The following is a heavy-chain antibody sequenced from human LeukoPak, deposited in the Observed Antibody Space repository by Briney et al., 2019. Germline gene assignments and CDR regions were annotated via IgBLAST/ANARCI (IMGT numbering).Heavy chain of an antibody. CDR2: IYYSGST. Sequence: SETLSLTCTVSGGSISSSSYYWGWIRQPPGKGLEWIVSIYYSGSTYYNPSLKSRVTISVDTSKNQFSLKLSSVTAADTAVYYCARLSPGEGAFDIWGQGTMVTVSS. CDR1: GGSISSSSYY. J-gene: IGHJ3*02. D-gene: IGHD3-16*01. CDR3: ARLSPGEGAFDI. V-gene: IGHV4-39*01.